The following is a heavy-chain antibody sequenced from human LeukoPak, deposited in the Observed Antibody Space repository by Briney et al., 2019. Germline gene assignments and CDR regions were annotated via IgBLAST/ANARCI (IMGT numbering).Heavy chain of an antibody. V-gene: IGHV4-59*01. J-gene: IGHJ6*03. CDR3: AVGYCSSTSCYGDFSGGYYYYMDV. CDR2: IYYSGST. CDR1: GGSISTFY. Sequence: SETLSLTCTVSGGSISTFYWTWIRQPPGKGLEWIGYIYYSGSTNYNPSLKSRVTISVDTSKNQFSLKLSSVTAADTAVYYCAVGYCSSTSCYGDFSGGYYYYMDVWGKGTTVTVSS. D-gene: IGHD2-2*01.